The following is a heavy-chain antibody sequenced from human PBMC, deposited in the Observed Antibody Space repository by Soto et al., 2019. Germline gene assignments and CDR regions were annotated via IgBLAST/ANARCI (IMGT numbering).Heavy chain of an antibody. CDR2: IIPILGIA. CDR1: GGTFSSYT. D-gene: IGHD3-22*01. Sequence: VKVSCKASGGTFSSYTISWVRQAPGQGLEWMGRIIPILGIANYAQKFQGRVTITADKSTSTAYIELSSLRSEDTAVYYCARDSSGYYDLDAFDIWGQGTMVTVSS. V-gene: IGHV1-69*04. CDR3: ARDSSGYYDLDAFDI. J-gene: IGHJ3*02.